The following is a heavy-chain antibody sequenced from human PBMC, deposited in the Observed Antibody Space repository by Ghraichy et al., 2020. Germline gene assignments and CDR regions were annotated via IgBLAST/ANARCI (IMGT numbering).Heavy chain of an antibody. CDR3: ATGSANYYDSSGYYYDY. CDR1: GYTLTELS. D-gene: IGHD3-22*01. CDR2: FDPEDGET. J-gene: IGHJ4*02. Sequence: ASVKVSCKVSGYTLTELSMHWVRQAPGKGLEWMGSFDPEDGETIYAQKFQGRVTMTEDTSTDTAYMELSSLRSEDTAVYYCATGSANYYDSSGYYYDYWGQGTLVTVSS. V-gene: IGHV1-24*01.